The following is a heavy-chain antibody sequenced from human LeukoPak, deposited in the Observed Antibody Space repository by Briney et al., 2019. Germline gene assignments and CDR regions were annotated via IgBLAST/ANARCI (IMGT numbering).Heavy chain of an antibody. V-gene: IGHV4-4*07. CDR1: GGSISSYY. CDR2: IYTSGST. CDR3: ARLGSSGWYQGAFDI. Sequence: PSETLSLTCTVSGGSISSYYWSWIRQPAGKGLEWIGRIYTSGSTNYNPSLKSRVTMSVDTSKNQFSLKLSSVTAADTAVYYCARLGSSGWYQGAFDIWGQGTMVTVSS. D-gene: IGHD6-19*01. J-gene: IGHJ3*02.